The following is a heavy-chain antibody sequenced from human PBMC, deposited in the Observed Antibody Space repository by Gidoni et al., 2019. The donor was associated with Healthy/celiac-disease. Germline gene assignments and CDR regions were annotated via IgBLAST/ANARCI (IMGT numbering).Heavy chain of an antibody. CDR2: ISGSGGST. J-gene: IGHJ6*02. CDR1: GFTFSSYA. D-gene: IGHD3-3*01. V-gene: IGHV3-23*01. Sequence: EVQLLESGGGLVQPGGSLRLSCAASGFTFSSYAMSWVRQAPGKGLEWVSAISGSGGSTYYADSVKGRFTISRDNSKNTLYLQMNSLRAEDTAVYYCAKARPDQRFLEWLQRFTPHYGMDVWGQGTTVTVSS. CDR3: AKARPDQRFLEWLQRFTPHYGMDV.